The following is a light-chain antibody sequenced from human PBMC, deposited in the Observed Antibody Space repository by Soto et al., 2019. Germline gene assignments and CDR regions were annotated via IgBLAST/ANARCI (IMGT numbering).Light chain of an antibody. Sequence: QSALTQPVSVSASPGQSITISCTGGKNDIGSSDYVSWYQQHPGKAPKLIIYGGSNRPSGTSDRFSGSKSGNTASLTISGLQADDEADYYCSSSISSNTLVFGGGTKLTVL. CDR2: GGS. CDR1: KNDIGSSDY. J-gene: IGLJ3*02. V-gene: IGLV2-14*01. CDR3: SSSISSNTLV.